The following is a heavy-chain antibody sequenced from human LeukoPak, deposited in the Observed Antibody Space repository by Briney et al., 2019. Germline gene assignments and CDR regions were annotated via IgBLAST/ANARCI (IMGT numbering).Heavy chain of an antibody. D-gene: IGHD6-13*01. V-gene: IGHV3-23*01. J-gene: IGHJ6*02. CDR2: ISGSGGST. Sequence: GGSLRLSCAASGFTFSSYAMGWVRQAPGKGLEWVSAISGSGGSTYYADSVKGRFTISRDNSKNTLYLQMNSLRAEGTAVYYCAKEGTGYSSSWLEPYYYYGMDVWGQGTTVTVSS. CDR3: AKEGTGYSSSWLEPYYYYGMDV. CDR1: GFTFSSYA.